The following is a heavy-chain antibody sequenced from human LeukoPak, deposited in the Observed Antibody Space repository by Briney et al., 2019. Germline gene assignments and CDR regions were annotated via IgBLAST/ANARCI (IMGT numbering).Heavy chain of an antibody. D-gene: IGHD6-19*01. V-gene: IGHV4-39*07. Sequence: SETLSLTCTVSGGSISSSSYYWGWIRQPPGKGLEWIGSIYYSGSTYYNPSLKSRVTISVDTSKNQFSLKLSSVTAADTAVYYCARAQSTVVGYEEDAFDYWGQGTLVTVSS. J-gene: IGHJ4*02. CDR3: ARAQSTVVGYEEDAFDY. CDR2: IYYSGST. CDR1: GGSISSSSYY.